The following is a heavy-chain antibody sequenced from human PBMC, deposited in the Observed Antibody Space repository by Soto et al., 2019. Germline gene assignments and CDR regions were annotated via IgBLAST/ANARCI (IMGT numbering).Heavy chain of an antibody. J-gene: IGHJ4*02. CDR1: GFTFNTHW. CDR3: ARGGAMGVDY. Sequence: GGSLRLSCTASGFTFNTHWMHWVRQAPGKGLEWVSRIYFDGITTNYANSVKGRLTVSRDNAKNTVYLHVNTLRDEDTAVYYCARGGAMGVDYWGQGTLVTVSS. V-gene: IGHV3-74*01. CDR2: IYFDGITT. D-gene: IGHD1-26*01.